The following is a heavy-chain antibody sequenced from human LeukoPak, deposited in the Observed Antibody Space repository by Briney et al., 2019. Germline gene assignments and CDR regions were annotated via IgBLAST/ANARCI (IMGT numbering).Heavy chain of an antibody. Sequence: SETLSLTCTVSGGSISSSSYYWGWIRQPPGKGLEWIGSIYYSGSTYYNPSLKSRVTISVDTSKNPFSLKLRSVAAADTAVYYCARPFRTGYSYAAGAFDIWGQGTMVTVSS. CDR3: ARPFRTGYSYAAGAFDI. CDR1: GGSISSSSYY. V-gene: IGHV4-39*01. D-gene: IGHD5-18*01. CDR2: IYYSGST. J-gene: IGHJ3*02.